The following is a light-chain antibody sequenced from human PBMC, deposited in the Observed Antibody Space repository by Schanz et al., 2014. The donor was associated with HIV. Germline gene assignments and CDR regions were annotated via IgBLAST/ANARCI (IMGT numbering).Light chain of an antibody. CDR3: QQYGSSLFT. V-gene: IGKV3-20*01. J-gene: IGKJ3*01. Sequence: EIVLTQSPATLSLSPGERATLSCRASQSISSYLAWYQQKLGQAPRLLIYGTSSRATGIPDRFSGSGSGTDFTLTISRLEPEDFAVYYCQQYGSSLFTFGPGTKVDIK. CDR1: QSISSY. CDR2: GTS.